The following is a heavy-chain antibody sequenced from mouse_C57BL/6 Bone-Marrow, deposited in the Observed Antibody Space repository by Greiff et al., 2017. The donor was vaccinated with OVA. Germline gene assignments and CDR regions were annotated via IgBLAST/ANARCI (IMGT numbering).Heavy chain of an antibody. Sequence: EVQLQQSGPELVKPGASVKMSCKASGYTFTDYNMHWVKQSNGKSIEWIGYINPNNGGTRYNQKFKGKATLTVNTSSSTAYIELRRLTSEDAAVYYCAREGRGGFAYWGQGTLVTVSA. CDR2: INPNNGGT. CDR3: AREGRGGFAY. J-gene: IGHJ3*01. V-gene: IGHV1-22*01. D-gene: IGHD1-1*01. CDR1: GYTFTDYN.